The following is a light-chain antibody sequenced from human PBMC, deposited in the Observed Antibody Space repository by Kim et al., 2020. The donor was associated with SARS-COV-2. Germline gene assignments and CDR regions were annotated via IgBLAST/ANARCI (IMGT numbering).Light chain of an antibody. CDR1: SGFIASDY. CDR2: EDN. Sequence: GKPVPISGTRTSGFIASDYVQWYQQRPGSAPTTVIYEDNLRPSGVPDRFSGSIDSSSNTASLTISGLETEDEADYYCQSFAGSAWVFGGGTQLTVL. CDR3: QSFAGSAWV. V-gene: IGLV6-57*03. J-gene: IGLJ3*02.